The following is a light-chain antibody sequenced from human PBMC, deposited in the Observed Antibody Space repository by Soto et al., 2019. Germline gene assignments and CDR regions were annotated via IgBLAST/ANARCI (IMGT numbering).Light chain of an antibody. J-gene: IGLJ1*01. CDR1: SSDVGGYNY. V-gene: IGLV2-14*01. Sequence: QSALTQPASVSGSPGQSITISCTGTSSDVGGYNYVSWYQQHPVKSPKLMIYDVSNRPSGVSNRFSGSKSGHTASLTLSGLQAEDEADYYCSSYTSSSTPLVFGTGTKLTVL. CDR2: DVS. CDR3: SSYTSSSTPLV.